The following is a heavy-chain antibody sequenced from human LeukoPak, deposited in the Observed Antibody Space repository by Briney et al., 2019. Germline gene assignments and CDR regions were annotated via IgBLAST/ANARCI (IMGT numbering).Heavy chain of an antibody. V-gene: IGHV4-61*01. J-gene: IGHJ3*02. D-gene: IGHD3-9*01. CDR3: ARGGNDILTGYRRAFDI. CDR1: GGSLSSGTYY. CDR2: IYYSGST. Sequence: SETLSLTCTVSGGSLSSGTYYWSWIRQPPGKGLEWIGYIYYSGSTNYNPSLKSRVTISVDTSKNQFSLKLSPVTAADTAVYYCARGGNDILTGYRRAFDIWGQGTMVTVSS.